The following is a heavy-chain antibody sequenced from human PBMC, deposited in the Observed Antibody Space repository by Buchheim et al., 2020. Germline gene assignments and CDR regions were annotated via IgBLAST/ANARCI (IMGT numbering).Heavy chain of an antibody. J-gene: IGHJ4*02. CDR2: IRYDGSNK. CDR3: AKDPSYYYDSSGYYYVDGGDDY. D-gene: IGHD3-22*01. V-gene: IGHV3-30*02. Sequence: QVQLVESGGGVVQPGRSLRLSCAAPGFTFSSYGMHWVRQAPGKGLEWVAFIRYDGSNKYYADSVKGRFTISRDNSKNTLYLQMNSLRAEDTAVYYCAKDPSYYYDSSGYYYVDGGDDYWGQGAL. CDR1: GFTFSSYG.